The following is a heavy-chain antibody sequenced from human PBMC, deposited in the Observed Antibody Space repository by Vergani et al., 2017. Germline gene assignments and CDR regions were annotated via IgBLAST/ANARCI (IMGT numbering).Heavy chain of an antibody. CDR1: GYTFTRYA. D-gene: IGHD3-22*01. CDR3: AGVLNSYDSCDSLGN. J-gene: IGHJ4*02. Sequence: QVQLVQSGSELKKPGASVKISCKASGYTFTRYAINWVRQAPGQGLEWMGWINTTTGNPTYAQGFTGRFVFSLDNSVTASYLQINSLKAEDSALYYCAGVLNSYDSCDSLGNRGQGTLLSVSS. CDR2: INTTTGNP. V-gene: IGHV7-4-1*02.